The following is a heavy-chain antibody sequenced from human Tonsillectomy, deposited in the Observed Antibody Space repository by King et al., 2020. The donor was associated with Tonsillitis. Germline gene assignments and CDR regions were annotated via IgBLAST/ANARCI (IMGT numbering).Heavy chain of an antibody. CDR3: ARGGVVVIPTWSQNDMSI. CDR1: GYTFTGYY. Sequence: QLVQSGAEVKKPGASVKVSCKASGYTFTGYYMHWVRQAPGQGREWMGWINPNSGGANYAQKFQGWVTMTRDTSTSTAYMELSRLRSDNTAVYYCARGGVVVIPTWSQNDMSIWGQGTPVTASP. J-gene: IGHJ4*03. CDR2: INPNSGGA. D-gene: IGHD3-22*01. V-gene: IGHV1-2*04.